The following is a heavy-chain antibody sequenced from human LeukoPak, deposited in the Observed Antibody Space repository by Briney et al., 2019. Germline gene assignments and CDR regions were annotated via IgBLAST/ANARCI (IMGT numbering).Heavy chain of an antibody. D-gene: IGHD6-13*01. J-gene: IGHJ6*02. Sequence: VASVKVSRKASGYTFTSYGISWVRQAPGQGLEWMGWISAYNGNTNYAQKLQGRVTMTTDTSTSTAYMELRSLRSDDTAVYYCARDGGSSSWYRYRYYGMDVWGQGTTVTVSS. CDR3: ARDGGSSSWYRYRYYGMDV. CDR2: ISAYNGNT. CDR1: GYTFTSYG. V-gene: IGHV1-18*01.